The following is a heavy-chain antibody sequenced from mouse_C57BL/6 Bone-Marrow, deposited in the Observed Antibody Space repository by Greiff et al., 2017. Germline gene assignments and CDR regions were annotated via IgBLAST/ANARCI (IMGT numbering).Heavy chain of an antibody. CDR1: GYTFTDYY. Sequence: VQLQQSGAELVRPGASVKLSCKASGYTFTDYYINWVKQRPGQGLEWIARIYPGSGNTYYNEKFKGKATLSAENSSSTAYMQLISLTSEDSAFYFCARLGWSPDSYGSSYFDYWGQGTTLTVSS. J-gene: IGHJ2*01. D-gene: IGHD1-1*01. CDR2: IYPGSGNT. V-gene: IGHV1-76*01. CDR3: ARLGWSPDSYGSSYFDY.